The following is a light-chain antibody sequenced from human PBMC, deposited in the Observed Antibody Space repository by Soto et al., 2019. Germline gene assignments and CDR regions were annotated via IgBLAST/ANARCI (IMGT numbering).Light chain of an antibody. CDR2: EVT. CDR3: TSYTRSSTWV. Sequence: QSALTQPASVSGSLGQSITISCTGTSGDIGIYTFVSWFQQHPGKAPKLIIYEVTSRPSGISDRFSGSKSGNTASLTISWLQAEDEDDYYCTSYTRSSTWVFGGGTKVTVL. V-gene: IGLV2-14*01. J-gene: IGLJ3*02. CDR1: SGDIGIYTF.